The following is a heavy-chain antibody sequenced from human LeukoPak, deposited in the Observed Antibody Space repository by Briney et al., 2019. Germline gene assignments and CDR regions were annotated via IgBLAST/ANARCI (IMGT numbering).Heavy chain of an antibody. Sequence: PGGSLRLSCAASGFTFSSYGMHWVRQAPGKGLEWVAVISYDGSNKYYADSVKSRFTISRDNSKNTLYLQMNSLRAEDTAVYYCARDERRWEQWLVRTSGCNYWGQGTLVTVSS. V-gene: IGHV3-30*19. CDR2: ISYDGSNK. D-gene: IGHD6-19*01. CDR3: ARDERRWEQWLVRTSGCNY. CDR1: GFTFSSYG. J-gene: IGHJ4*02.